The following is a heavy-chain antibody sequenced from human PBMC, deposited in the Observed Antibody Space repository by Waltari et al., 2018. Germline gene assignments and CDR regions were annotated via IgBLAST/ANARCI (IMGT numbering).Heavy chain of an antibody. Sequence: QVQLVESGGGVVQHGRSLRLSCEASGLTFSRYGMHWVSQAPVNGLEWVAVIWYDGSNKYYADSVKGRFTISRDNSKNTLYLQMNSLRAEDTAVYYCARDGPDTAMVIGNFDYWGQGTLVTVSS. J-gene: IGHJ4*02. CDR1: GLTFSRYG. D-gene: IGHD5-18*01. V-gene: IGHV3-33*01. CDR2: IWYDGSNK. CDR3: ARDGPDTAMVIGNFDY.